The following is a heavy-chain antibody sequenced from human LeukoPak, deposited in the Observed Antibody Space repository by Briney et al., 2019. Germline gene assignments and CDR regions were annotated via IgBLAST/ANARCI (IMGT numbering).Heavy chain of an antibody. V-gene: IGHV4-39*01. Sequence: SETLSLTCTVSGGSISSSSYYWGWIRQPPGKGLEWIGSIYYSGSTYYNPSLKSRVTISVDTSKNQFSLKLSSVTAADTAVYYCARLLRPLDYYDSSGYYSFDYWGQGTLVTVSP. CDR3: ARLLRPLDYYDSSGYYSFDY. CDR1: GGSISSSSYY. J-gene: IGHJ4*02. D-gene: IGHD3-22*01. CDR2: IYYSGST.